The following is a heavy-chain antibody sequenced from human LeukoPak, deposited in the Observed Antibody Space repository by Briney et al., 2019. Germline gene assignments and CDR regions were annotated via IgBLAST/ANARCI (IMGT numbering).Heavy chain of an antibody. Sequence: PSETLSLTCTVSGGSISSSSYYWGWIRQPPGKGLEWIGSIYYSGSTYYNPSLKSRVTISVDTSRNQFSLKLSSVTAADTAVYYCARESSTSFDPWGQGTLVTVSS. J-gene: IGHJ5*02. D-gene: IGHD2-2*01. CDR3: ARESSTSFDP. CDR1: GGSISSSSYY. V-gene: IGHV4-39*07. CDR2: IYYSGST.